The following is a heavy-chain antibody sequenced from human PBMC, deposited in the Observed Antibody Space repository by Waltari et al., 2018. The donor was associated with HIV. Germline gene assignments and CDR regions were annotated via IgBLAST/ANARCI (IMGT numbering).Heavy chain of an antibody. Sequence: QVQLVQSGAEVQKPRASVKVSCKVSGYTLPELSMTWVRQAPGTALEWMGGLEPEEGETIYAQKFQGRVTMTEETSTDTAYMELSSLRSEDTAVYYCATGLNLRQHPMINSYGSSYWGQGTLVTVSS. J-gene: IGHJ4*02. D-gene: IGHD5-18*01. CDR2: LEPEEGET. V-gene: IGHV1-24*01. CDR3: ATGLNLRQHPMINSYGSSY. CDR1: GYTLPELS.